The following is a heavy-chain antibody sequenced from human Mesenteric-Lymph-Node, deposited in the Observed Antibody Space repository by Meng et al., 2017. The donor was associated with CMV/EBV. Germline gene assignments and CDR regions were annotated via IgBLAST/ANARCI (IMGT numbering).Heavy chain of an antibody. CDR1: GFSFSRYG. Sequence: GESLKISCAASGFSFSRYGMHWVRQAPGKGLEWVAFIWYDGSSGYYVDSVKGRFTISRDNSKNTLYLQMNSLRAEDTAVYYCARIGYSYGYVFWGQGTLVTVSS. J-gene: IGHJ4*02. CDR2: IWYDGSSG. D-gene: IGHD5-18*01. CDR3: ARIGYSYGYVF. V-gene: IGHV3-30*02.